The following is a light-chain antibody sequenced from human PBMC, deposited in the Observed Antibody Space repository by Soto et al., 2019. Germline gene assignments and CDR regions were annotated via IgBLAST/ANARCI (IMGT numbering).Light chain of an antibody. CDR3: QQYGSARFT. CDR1: QSVSSSY. CDR2: GAS. V-gene: IGKV3-20*01. Sequence: EIVLTQSPGTLSLSPGERATLSCRASQSVSSSYLAWYQQKPGQAPRLLIYGASSRATGIPDRFSGSGSGTDLTLTISRLEPEDFPVYYCQQYGSARFTFGPGTKVDIK. J-gene: IGKJ3*01.